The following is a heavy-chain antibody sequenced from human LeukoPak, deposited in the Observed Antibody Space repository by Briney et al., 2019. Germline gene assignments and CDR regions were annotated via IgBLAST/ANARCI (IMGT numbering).Heavy chain of an antibody. CDR3: AKGDVEYYSGSGSHFFDC. V-gene: IGHV3-23*01. CDR1: GFTFSSYA. J-gene: IGHJ4*02. CDR2: ISGSGGST. Sequence: PGGSLRLSCAASGFTFSSYAMSWVRQAPGKGLEWVSAISGSGGSTYYADSVKGRFTISRDNSKNTLYLQMNSLRAEDTAVYYCAKGDVEYYSGSGSHFFDCWGQGTLVTVSS. D-gene: IGHD3-10*01.